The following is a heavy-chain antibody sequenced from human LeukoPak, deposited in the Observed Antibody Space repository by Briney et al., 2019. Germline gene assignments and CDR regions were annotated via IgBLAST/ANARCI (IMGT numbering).Heavy chain of an antibody. CDR3: ARWRGSTSERSDY. CDR1: GFTFNDYW. V-gene: IGHV3-7*01. J-gene: IGHJ4*02. CDR2: IKQDGSAK. D-gene: IGHD2-2*01. Sequence: GGSLRLSCTASGFTFNDYWMTWVRQAPGKGREWVANIKQDGSAKYYVDSVKGRFTISRDNAKNSLYLQMDSLRVEDTATYYCARWRGSTSERSDYWGQGTLVTVSS.